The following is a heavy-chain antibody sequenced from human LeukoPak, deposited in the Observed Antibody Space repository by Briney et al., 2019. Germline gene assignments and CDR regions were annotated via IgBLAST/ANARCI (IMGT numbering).Heavy chain of an antibody. CDR1: GFTFDDYA. CDR2: ISWNSGSI. V-gene: IGHV3-9*01. D-gene: IGHD3-22*01. Sequence: QPGRSLRPSCAASGFTFDDYAMHWVRQAPGKGLEWVSGISWNSGSIGYADSVKGRFTISRDNAKNSLYLQMNSLRAEDTALYYCAKEYDSSFDYWGQGTLVTVSS. J-gene: IGHJ4*02. CDR3: AKEYDSSFDY.